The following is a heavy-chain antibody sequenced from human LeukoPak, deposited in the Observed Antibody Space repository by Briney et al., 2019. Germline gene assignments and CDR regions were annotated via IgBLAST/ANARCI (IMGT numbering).Heavy chain of an antibody. D-gene: IGHD3-22*01. V-gene: IGHV4-61*02. J-gene: IGHJ3*02. Sequence: SETLSLTCTVSGGSISSGSYYWSWIRQPAGKGLEWIGRIYTSGSTNYNPSLKSRVTISVDTSKNQFSLKLSSVTAADTAVYYCARDLNLRIWYYYDSSGYSDAFDIWGQGTMVTVSS. CDR1: GGSISSGSYY. CDR2: IYTSGST. CDR3: ARDLNLRIWYYYDSSGYSDAFDI.